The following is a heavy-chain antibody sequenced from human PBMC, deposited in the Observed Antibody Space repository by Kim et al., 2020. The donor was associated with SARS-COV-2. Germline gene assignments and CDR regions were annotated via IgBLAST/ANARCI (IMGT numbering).Heavy chain of an antibody. V-gene: IGHV4-31*02. J-gene: IGHJ4*02. CDR3: ARVVRSSRGIRNFDY. Sequence: PSLKSRVTISVDTSKNQFSLKLSSVTAADTAVYHCARVVRSSRGIRNFDYWGQGTLVTVSS. D-gene: IGHD6-13*01.